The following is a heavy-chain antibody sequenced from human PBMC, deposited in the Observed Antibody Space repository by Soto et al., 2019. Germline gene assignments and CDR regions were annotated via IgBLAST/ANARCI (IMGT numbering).Heavy chain of an antibody. Sequence: ASVKVSCKASGYTFTSYGISCVRQDPGQGLEWMGWISAYNGNTNYEQKLQGRVTMTIDQSTSTAYMELSSLRSDDTAVYYCARDSRGDGYHWSPYYYYGMDVWGQGTTVTVSS. CDR1: GYTFTSYG. CDR2: ISAYNGNT. V-gene: IGHV1-18*01. J-gene: IGHJ6*02. D-gene: IGHD5-12*01. CDR3: ARDSRGDGYHWSPYYYYGMDV.